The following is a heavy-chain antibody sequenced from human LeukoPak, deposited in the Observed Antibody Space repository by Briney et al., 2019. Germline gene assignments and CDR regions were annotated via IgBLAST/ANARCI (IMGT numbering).Heavy chain of an antibody. CDR2: IYYSGST. CDR3: AREGIVVVI. J-gene: IGHJ3*02. D-gene: IGHD2-2*01. Sequence: PSETLSLTCTVSGGSISSYYWSWIRQPPGKGLEWIGYIYYSGSTYYNPSLKSRVTISVDTSKNQFSLKLSSVTAADTAVYYCAREGIVVVIWGQGTMVTVSS. V-gene: IGHV4-30-4*08. CDR1: GGSISSYY.